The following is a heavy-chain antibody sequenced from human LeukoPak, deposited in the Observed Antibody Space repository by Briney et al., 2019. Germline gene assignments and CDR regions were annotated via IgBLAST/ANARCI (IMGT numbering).Heavy chain of an antibody. CDR3: AKRGVVIRVILVGFHKEAYYFDS. CDR2: ISDSGGRT. CDR1: GITLSNYG. V-gene: IGHV3-23*01. D-gene: IGHD3-22*01. Sequence: PSGGSLRLSCAVSGITLSNYGMSWVRQAPGKGLEWVAGISDSGGRTNYADSVKGRFTISRDNPKNTLYLQMNSLRAEDTAVYFCAKRGVVIRVILVGFHKEAYYFDSWGQGALVTVPS. J-gene: IGHJ4*02.